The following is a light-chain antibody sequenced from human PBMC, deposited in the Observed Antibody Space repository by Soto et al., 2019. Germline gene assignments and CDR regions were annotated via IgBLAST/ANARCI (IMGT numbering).Light chain of an antibody. CDR1: QSVSSNY. J-gene: IGKJ1*01. CDR3: HQYNSYFQA. Sequence: EIVLTQSPATLSLSPGERATLSCRTSQSVSSNYLAWYQQKSGQAPRLLIYGASRRATGFPVRFSGSAAGTDFTLSISSLQPDDFATYYCHQYNSYFQAFGQGTKVDIK. CDR2: GAS. V-gene: IGKV3-20*02.